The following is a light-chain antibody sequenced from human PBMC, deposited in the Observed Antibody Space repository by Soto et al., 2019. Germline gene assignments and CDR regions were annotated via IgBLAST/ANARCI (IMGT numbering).Light chain of an antibody. J-gene: IGKJ4*01. CDR1: QNVNSN. V-gene: IGKV3-15*01. CDR3: QQYIRWPLT. CDR2: GAS. Sequence: EIVMTQSPATLSVSPGERATLSCRASQNVNSNLAWYQQKPGQAPSLLIYGASTRATGTPARFSGSGSGTEFTLTISSLQSEDFAVYYCQQYIRWPLTFGGGTKVDIK.